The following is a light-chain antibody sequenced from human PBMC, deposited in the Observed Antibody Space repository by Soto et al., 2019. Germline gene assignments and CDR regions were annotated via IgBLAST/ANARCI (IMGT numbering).Light chain of an antibody. V-gene: IGKV3-15*01. CDR2: GAS. J-gene: IGKJ1*01. Sequence: EIVMTQSQATLSVFPGERATLSCRAGQNIHTNLAWYQQKPGQAPRLLFYGASTGATGLPARFSGSGSGTDFTLSISRLEPEDFAVYYCQQYDSWTFGQGTKVDFK. CDR1: QNIHTN. CDR3: QQYDSWT.